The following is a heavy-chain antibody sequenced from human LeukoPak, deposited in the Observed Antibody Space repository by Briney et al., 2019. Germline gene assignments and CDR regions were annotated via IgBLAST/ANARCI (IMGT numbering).Heavy chain of an antibody. CDR2: IYYSGST. D-gene: IGHD3-10*01. V-gene: IGHV4-59*12. J-gene: IGHJ4*02. Sequence: PSETLSLTCTVSGGSISSYYWSWIRQPPGKGLEWIGYIYYSGSTNYNPSLKSRVTISVDTSKNQFSLKLSSVTAADTAVYYCARGTITMVRGVIDYWGQGTLVTVSS. CDR3: ARGTITMVRGVIDY. CDR1: GGSISSYY.